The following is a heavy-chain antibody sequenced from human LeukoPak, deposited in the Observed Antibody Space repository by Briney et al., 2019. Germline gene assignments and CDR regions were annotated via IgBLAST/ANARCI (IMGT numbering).Heavy chain of an antibody. D-gene: IGHD6-13*01. CDR1: RFTFSNFW. J-gene: IGHJ4*02. Sequence: GEPLRLSCAASRFTFSNFWMSWVRQAPGKGLEWVANIKPDGSEKYYVDSVKGRFTVSRDNAKNSLYLQMNSLRAEDTAVYYCARGASSWDYWGQGTLVTVSS. V-gene: IGHV3-7*04. CDR2: IKPDGSEK. CDR3: ARGASSWDY.